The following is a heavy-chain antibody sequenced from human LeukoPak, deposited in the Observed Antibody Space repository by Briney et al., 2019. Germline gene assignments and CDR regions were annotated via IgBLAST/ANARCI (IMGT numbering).Heavy chain of an antibody. J-gene: IGHJ4*02. Sequence: GGSLRLSCAASGSTFRSYSMNWVRQAPGKGLEWVSSISSSSSYIYYADSLKGRFTISRDNAKNSLYLQMNSLRAEDTAVYYCARAGRSGYDFHFDYWGQGTLVTVSS. D-gene: IGHD5-12*01. CDR3: ARAGRSGYDFHFDY. V-gene: IGHV3-21*01. CDR1: GSTFRSYS. CDR2: ISSSSSYI.